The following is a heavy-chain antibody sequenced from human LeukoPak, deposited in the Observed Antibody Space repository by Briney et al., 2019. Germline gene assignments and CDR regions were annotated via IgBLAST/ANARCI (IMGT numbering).Heavy chain of an antibody. V-gene: IGHV3-30*14. CDR3: AKGQTVRGVTNDAFDI. D-gene: IGHD3-10*01. Sequence: GGSLRLSCAASGFTFSSYTMHWVRQAPGKGLEWVAIIFYDATNKYYADSVKGRFTISRDNSKNTLYLQMNSLRAEDTAVYYCAKGQTVRGVTNDAFDIWGQGTMVTVSS. J-gene: IGHJ3*02. CDR1: GFTFSSYT. CDR2: IFYDATNK.